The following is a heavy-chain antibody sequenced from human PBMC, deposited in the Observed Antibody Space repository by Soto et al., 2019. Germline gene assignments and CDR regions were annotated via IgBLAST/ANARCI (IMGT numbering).Heavy chain of an antibody. CDR1: GGTFSSYA. V-gene: IGHV1-69*13. J-gene: IGHJ6*02. CDR2: IIPIFGTA. CDR3: ARDSTDIVVTLPHGMDV. D-gene: IGHD2-15*01. Sequence: SVTVSCKASGGTFSSYAIIWVRQAHGQGLEWMGGIIPIFGTANYAQKFQGRVTITADESTSTAYMELSSLRSEDTAVYYCARDSTDIVVTLPHGMDVWGQGTTVTVSS.